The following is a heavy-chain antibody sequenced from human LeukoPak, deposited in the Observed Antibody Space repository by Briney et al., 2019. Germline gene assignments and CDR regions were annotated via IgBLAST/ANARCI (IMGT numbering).Heavy chain of an antibody. Sequence: ASVKVSCKASGYTFTSYDINWVRQATGQGLEWMGWMNPNSGNTGYAQKLQGRVTITRNTSISTAYMELSSLRSEDTAVYYCAKSTSFYLDSWGQGTLVTVSS. V-gene: IGHV1-8*03. CDR2: MNPNSGNT. CDR3: AKSTSFYLDS. J-gene: IGHJ4*02. CDR1: GYTFTSYD.